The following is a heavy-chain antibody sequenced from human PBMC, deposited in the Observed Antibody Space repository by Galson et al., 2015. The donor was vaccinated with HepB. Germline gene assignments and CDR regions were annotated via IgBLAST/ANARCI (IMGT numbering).Heavy chain of an antibody. D-gene: IGHD3-3*01. J-gene: IGHJ5*02. CDR1: HLVLGDYW. CDR3: ARDARHRPILFDP. V-gene: IGHV3-7*03. CDR2: INQDGSEK. Sequence: SLRLSCADSHLVLGDYWMSWVRQAPGKGLEWVACINQDGSEKNYVDSVKGRFTISRDNAKNSLFLQMNTLTVEDTAVYYCARDARHRPILFDPWGQGTLVTGSS.